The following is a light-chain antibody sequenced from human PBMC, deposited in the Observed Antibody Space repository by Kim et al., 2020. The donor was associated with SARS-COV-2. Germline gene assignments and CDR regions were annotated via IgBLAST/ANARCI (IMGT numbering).Light chain of an antibody. CDR3: LQRRIWPNT. V-gene: IGKV3-11*01. Sequence: EIVLTQSPATLSLSPGERAVVPCRASQSVDSLLAWYQQKPGQAPRLLIYAASIRATGIPARFSGSGSGTDFTLTISSLEPEDFAVYYCLQRRIWPNTFGQGTKLEI. J-gene: IGKJ2*01. CDR1: QSVDSL. CDR2: AAS.